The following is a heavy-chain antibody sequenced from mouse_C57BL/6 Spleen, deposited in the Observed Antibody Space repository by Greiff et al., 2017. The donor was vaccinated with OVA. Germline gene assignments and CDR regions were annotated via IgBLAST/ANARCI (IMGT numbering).Heavy chain of an antibody. J-gene: IGHJ2*01. Sequence: VQLQQSGAELVRPGASVKLSCKASGYTFTDYYINWVKQRPGQGLEWIARIYPGSGNTYYNEKFKGKATLTAEKSSSTAYMQLSSLTSEDSAVYFCAREGDVNLDYWGQGTTLTVSS. CDR3: AREGDVNLDY. V-gene: IGHV1-76*01. CDR2: IYPGSGNT. CDR1: GYTFTDYY. D-gene: IGHD3-3*01.